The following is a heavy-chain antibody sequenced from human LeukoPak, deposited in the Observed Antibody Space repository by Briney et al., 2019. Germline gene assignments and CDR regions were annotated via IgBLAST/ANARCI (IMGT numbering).Heavy chain of an antibody. CDR2: ISSSGTTI. V-gene: IGHV3-11*01. CDR1: GLTFSDYY. D-gene: IGHD3-22*01. J-gene: IGHJ4*02. CDR3: ARWDSSGCLDY. Sequence: GGSLRLSCAASGLTFSDYYMNWIRQAPGKGLEWVSYISSSGTTIYYADSVKGRFTISRDNAKNSLYLQMNSPRAEDTAVYFCARWDSSGCLDYWGQGTLVTVSS.